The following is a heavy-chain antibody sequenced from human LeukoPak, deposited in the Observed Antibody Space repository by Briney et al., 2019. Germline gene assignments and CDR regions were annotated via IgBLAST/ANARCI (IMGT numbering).Heavy chain of an antibody. Sequence: PGGSLRLSCAASGFTATNNYMSWVRQAPGKGLEWVSVIYRGGISRGGSTYYADSVKGRFTMSRDESKNTVDLQMSSLRVEDTALYYCARGTYCYHDSGYYYDLWGQGTLVTVSS. D-gene: IGHD3-22*01. CDR3: ARGTYCYHDSGYYYDL. J-gene: IGHJ5*02. CDR2: IYRGGISRGGST. V-gene: IGHV3-53*01. CDR1: GFTATNNY.